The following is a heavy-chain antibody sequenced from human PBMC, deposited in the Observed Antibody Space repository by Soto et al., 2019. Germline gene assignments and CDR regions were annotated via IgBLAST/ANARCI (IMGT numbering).Heavy chain of an antibody. D-gene: IGHD2-2*01. V-gene: IGHV1-18*01. J-gene: IGHJ4*02. Sequence: SVKRSCKASGYGFTRYVSSWGIHEHGQGLEWMGWISAYNGNTNYAQKFQGRVTMTTDTSTSTAYMELRSLRSDDTAVYYCAREPGYCSSTSCSVDYWGQGTLVTVSS. CDR3: AREPGYCSSTSCSVDY. CDR2: ISAYNGNT. CDR1: GYGFTRYV.